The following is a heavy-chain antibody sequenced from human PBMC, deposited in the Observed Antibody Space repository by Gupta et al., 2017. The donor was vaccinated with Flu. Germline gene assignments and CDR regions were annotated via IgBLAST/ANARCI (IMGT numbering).Heavy chain of an antibody. CDR2: SKSHFDGGST. D-gene: IGHD6-13*01. CDR1: AW. J-gene: IGHJ6*03. CDR3: ARIAAAGTGNYMDV. Sequence: AWMTWVRQAPGKGLEWVGRSKSHFDGGSTDYASPVKDRFTISRDDSKNTIYLQMNGLKSEDTALYYCARIAAAGTGNYMDVWGKGTTVTVSS. V-gene: IGHV3-15*01.